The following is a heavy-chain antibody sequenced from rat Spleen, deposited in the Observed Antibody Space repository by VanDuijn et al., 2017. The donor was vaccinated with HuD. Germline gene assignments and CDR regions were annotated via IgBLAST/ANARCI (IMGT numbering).Heavy chain of an antibody. CDR3: TRDGSLYSRFGY. V-gene: IGHV5-20*01. J-gene: IGHJ3*01. CDR2: ISYDGLVP. D-gene: IGHD1-1*01. Sequence: EVQLMESDGGSVQPGRSLKLSCAASGFTFSDYYMAWVRQAPTKGLEWVASISYDGLVPYYRDSVKGRYTISRDNSERTLYLQMNSLRSEDTATYYCTRDGSLYSRFGYWGQGTLVTVSS. CDR1: GFTFSDYY.